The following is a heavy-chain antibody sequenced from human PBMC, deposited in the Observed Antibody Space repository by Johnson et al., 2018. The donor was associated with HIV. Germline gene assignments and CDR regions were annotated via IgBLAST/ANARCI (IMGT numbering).Heavy chain of an antibody. V-gene: IGHV3-30*02. CDR1: GFTFSTYG. J-gene: IGHJ3*02. CDR3: AKGRSGTTASIDAFDI. D-gene: IGHD1-7*01. Sequence: QVQLVESGGGVVQPGGSLRLSCAASGFTFSTYGIHWVRQAPGKGLEWVSFIRYDGKDKYYADFVKGRFTISRDNSKNTLYLQMKSLRAEDTAVYYCAKGRSGTTASIDAFDIWGQGTMVTVSS. CDR2: IRYDGKDK.